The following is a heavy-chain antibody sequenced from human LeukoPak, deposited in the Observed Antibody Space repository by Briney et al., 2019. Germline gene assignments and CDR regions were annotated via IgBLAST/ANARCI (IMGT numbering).Heavy chain of an antibody. V-gene: IGHV4-34*01. Sequence: PSETLSLTCAVYGGSFSGYYWSWIRQPPGKGLEWIGEINHSGSTNYNPSLESRVTISIDTSKNQFSLKLNSVTAADTAMYYCARATYSGYDFGYWGRGTLVTVSS. D-gene: IGHD5-12*01. CDR3: ARATYSGYDFGY. J-gene: IGHJ4*02. CDR2: INHSGST. CDR1: GGSFSGYY.